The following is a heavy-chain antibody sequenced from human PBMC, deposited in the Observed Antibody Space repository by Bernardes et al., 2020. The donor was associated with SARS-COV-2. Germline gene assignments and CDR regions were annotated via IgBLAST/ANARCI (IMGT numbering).Heavy chain of an antibody. D-gene: IGHD3-10*01. CDR1: GFTFSSYW. J-gene: IGHJ4*02. CDR2: INPDGSTT. V-gene: IGHV3-74*01. Sequence: GGSLRLSCAASGFTFSSYWMHWVRQVPGEGLVWVSRINPDGSTTDYADSVRGRFTISRDNAKNTLFLQMNGLRAEDTSLYYCTRSAFISGRGYYIDYWTQGTLVTVSS. CDR3: TRSAFISGRGYYIDY.